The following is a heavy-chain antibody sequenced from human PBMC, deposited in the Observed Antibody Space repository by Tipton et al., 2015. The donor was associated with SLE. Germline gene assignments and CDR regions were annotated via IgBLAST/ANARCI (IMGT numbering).Heavy chain of an antibody. Sequence: TLSLTCTVSGGSISSGGYYWTWIRQLPGKGLEWIGNIYYSGNTYYNPSLGSRLTISVDTSKDQFSLRLTSVTAADTAVYYCAGSNRAGYFYYGMDVWGQGTTVTVSS. D-gene: IGHD1-14*01. CDR2: IYYSGNT. CDR3: AGSNRAGYFYYGMDV. J-gene: IGHJ6*02. CDR1: GGSISSGGYY. V-gene: IGHV4-31*03.